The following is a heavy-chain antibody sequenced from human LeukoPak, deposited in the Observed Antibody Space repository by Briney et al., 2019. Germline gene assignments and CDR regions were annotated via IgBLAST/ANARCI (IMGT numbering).Heavy chain of an antibody. Sequence: ASVKVACKASDYTFTSYGICWVRQAPGQGLEWMGWINPNSGGTNYAQKFQGRVTMTRDTSISTGYMELSRLRSDDTAVYYCAKDPYELAARRREPYNWFDPWGQGTLVTVSS. CDR3: AKDPYELAARRREPYNWFDP. CDR2: INPNSGGT. V-gene: IGHV1-2*02. CDR1: DYTFTSYG. J-gene: IGHJ5*02. D-gene: IGHD6-6*01.